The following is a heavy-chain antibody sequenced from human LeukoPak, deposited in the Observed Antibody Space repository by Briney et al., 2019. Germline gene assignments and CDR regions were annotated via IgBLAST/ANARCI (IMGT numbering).Heavy chain of an antibody. CDR3: AKVWPVQRRPIDY. J-gene: IGHJ4*02. CDR1: GFTFSSYW. V-gene: IGHV3-7*03. CDR2: IKQDGGEK. D-gene: IGHD6-19*01. Sequence: GGSLRLSCAASGFTFSSYWMSWVRQAPGKGLEWVANIKQDGGEKYYVDSVKGRFTISRDNAKNSLYLQMNSLRAEDTAVYYCAKVWPVQRRPIDYWGQGTLVTVSS.